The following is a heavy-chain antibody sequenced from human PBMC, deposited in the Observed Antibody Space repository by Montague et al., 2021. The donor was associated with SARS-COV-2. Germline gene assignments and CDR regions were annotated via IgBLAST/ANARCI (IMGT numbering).Heavy chain of an antibody. J-gene: IGHJ6*02. CDR2: IKLDGSAE. CDR1: GFIFGDYW. Sequence: SLRLSCAASGFIFGDYWMSWVRQAPGKGLEWVANIKLDGSAEYYMDSVKGRFTISRDNSKNTLYLQMNSLRAEDTAVYYCAARARYYYDMDVWGQGTTVTVSS. CDR3: AARARYYYDMDV. V-gene: IGHV3-7*01.